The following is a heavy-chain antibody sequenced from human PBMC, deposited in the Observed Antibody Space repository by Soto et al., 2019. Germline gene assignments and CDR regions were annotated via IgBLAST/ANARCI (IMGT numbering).Heavy chain of an antibody. Sequence: EVQLVESGGGLVQPGGSLRLSCVPSGFTFNSHWMHWVRQAPGKGLVWVSRINGDGSSTSYADSVRGRFTISRDNAKNRLYLQMNSLRAEDTAVYYCARDPRDGYHSPPDYWGQGTLVTVSS. CDR3: ARDPRDGYHSPPDY. D-gene: IGHD5-12*01. CDR1: GFTFNSHW. CDR2: INGDGSST. J-gene: IGHJ4*02. V-gene: IGHV3-74*01.